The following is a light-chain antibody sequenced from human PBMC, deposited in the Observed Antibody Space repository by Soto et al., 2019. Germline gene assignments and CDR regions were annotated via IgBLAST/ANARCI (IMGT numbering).Light chain of an antibody. J-gene: IGKJ4*01. CDR3: QQSYSTPFT. Sequence: DIQMTQSPSSLSASVVDRFTITFLASQSISSYLNWYQQKPGKAPKLLIYAASSLQSGVPSRFSGSGSGTDFTLTISSLQPEDFATYYCQQSYSTPFTFGGGTKVDI. CDR2: AAS. CDR1: QSISSY. V-gene: IGKV1-39*01.